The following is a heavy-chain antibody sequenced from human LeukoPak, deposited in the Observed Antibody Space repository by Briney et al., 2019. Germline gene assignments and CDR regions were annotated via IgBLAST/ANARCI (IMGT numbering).Heavy chain of an antibody. CDR2: ISSSGTTI. CDR1: TPTFTMNY. Sequence: GGSLRLSCAASTPTFTMNYMGWTRQAPGKGLEWISYISSSGTTIYYADSVKGRFTISRDNAKNSLYLQMNSLRAEETAVYYWAGVRGSYAVDYWGQGTLVTVSS. CDR3: AGVRGSYAVDY. J-gene: IGHJ4*02. D-gene: IGHD1-26*01. V-gene: IGHV3-11*04.